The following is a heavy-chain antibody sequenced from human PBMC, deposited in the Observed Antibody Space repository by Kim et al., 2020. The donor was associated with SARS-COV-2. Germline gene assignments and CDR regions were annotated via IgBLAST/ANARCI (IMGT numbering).Heavy chain of an antibody. CDR3: ARGPARNYDILTGYPNWF. J-gene: IGHJ5*01. CDR1: GGSFSGYY. V-gene: IGHV4-34*01. D-gene: IGHD3-9*01. Sequence: SETLSLTCAVYGGSFSGYYWSWIRQPPGKGLEWIGEINHSGSTNYNPSLKSRFTISVDTSKNQFSLKLSSVTAADTAVYYCARGPARNYDILTGYPNWF. CDR2: INHSGST.